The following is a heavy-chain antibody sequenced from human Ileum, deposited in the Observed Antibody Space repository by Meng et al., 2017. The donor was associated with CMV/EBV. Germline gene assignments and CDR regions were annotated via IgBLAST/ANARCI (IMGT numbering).Heavy chain of an antibody. CDR2: ISSSSSYI. CDR1: GFTFSSYS. Sequence: GGSLRLSCAASGFTFSSYSMNWVRQAPGKGLEWVSSISSSSSYIYYADSVKGRFTISRDNAKNSLYLQMNSLGAEDTAVYYCARSIAAAAMRWFDPWGQGTLVTVSS. D-gene: IGHD6-13*01. V-gene: IGHV3-21*01. J-gene: IGHJ5*02. CDR3: ARSIAAAAMRWFDP.